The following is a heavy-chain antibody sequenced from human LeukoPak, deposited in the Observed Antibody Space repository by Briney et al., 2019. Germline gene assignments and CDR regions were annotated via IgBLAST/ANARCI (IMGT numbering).Heavy chain of an antibody. D-gene: IGHD3-3*01. CDR3: AKRSVPGRPGY. CDR2: IYADGST. CDR1: GFIVSDND. V-gene: IGHV3-66*04. J-gene: IGHJ4*02. Sequence: GGSLRLSCAASGFIVSDNDIKWVRQAPGKRLEWVSVIYADGSTHYTDSVKGRFSISRDNSQNTVYLQMNSLRGEDTAVYFCAKRSVPGRPGYWGQGTLVTVSS.